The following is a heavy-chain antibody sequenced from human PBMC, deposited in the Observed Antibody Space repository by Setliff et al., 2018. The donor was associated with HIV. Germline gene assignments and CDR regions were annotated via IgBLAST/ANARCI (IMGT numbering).Heavy chain of an antibody. CDR1: DGPFSSYY. CDR2: IYGNGGA. Sequence: PSETLSLTCTVSDGPFSSYYWSWIRQPPGKGLEWLGYIYGNGGAIYNPSLKSRVTISVDTSKNQFSLRLSSVTAADTAVYYWARTRGYSYGTLAGFDYWGRGSLVTVSS. J-gene: IGHJ4*01. D-gene: IGHD5-18*01. CDR3: ARTRGYSYGTLAGFDY. V-gene: IGHV4-59*08.